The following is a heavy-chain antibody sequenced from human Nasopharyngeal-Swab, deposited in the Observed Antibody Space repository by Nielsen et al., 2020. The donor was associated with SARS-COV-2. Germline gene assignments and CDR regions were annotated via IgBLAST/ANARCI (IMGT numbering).Heavy chain of an antibody. D-gene: IGHD6-19*01. V-gene: IGHV3-30*09. CDR2: ISYDGSNK. J-gene: IGHJ4*02. CDR1: GFTMSSSA. Sequence: GEPLKISCAASGFTMSSSARHWVSQAPGKGLEWVAVISYDGSNKYYADSVKGRFAISRDNSKNTLYLQMNSLRAEDTAVYYCARDSAVAGRGRVPGYWGQGTLVTVSS. CDR3: ARDSAVAGRGRVPGY.